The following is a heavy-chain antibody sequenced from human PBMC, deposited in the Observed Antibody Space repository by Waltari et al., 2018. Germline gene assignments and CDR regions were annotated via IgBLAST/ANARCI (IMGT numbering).Heavy chain of an antibody. J-gene: IGHJ4*02. CDR2: IYSCGST. Sequence: EVQLVESGGGLIQPGGSLRLSCAASGFTVSSNYMSWVRQAPGKGLEWVSVIYSCGSTYYADSVKGRFTISRDNSKNTLYLQMNSLRAEDTAVYYCARDCPPPSITIFGVVIIAPFDYWGQGTLVTVSS. V-gene: IGHV3-66*03. D-gene: IGHD3-3*01. CDR3: ARDCPPPSITIFGVVIIAPFDY. CDR1: GFTVSSNY.